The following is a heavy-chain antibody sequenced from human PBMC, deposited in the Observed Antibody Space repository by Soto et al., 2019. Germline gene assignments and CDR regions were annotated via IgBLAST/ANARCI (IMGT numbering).Heavy chain of an antibody. CDR2: IIPIFGTA. CDR3: ASDRSSGSDQGYGMDV. CDR1: GGTFSSYA. D-gene: IGHD6-19*01. J-gene: IGHJ6*02. Sequence: SVKVSCKASGGTFSSYAISWVRQAPGQGLEWMGGIIPIFGTANYAQKFQGRVTITADKSTSTAYMELSSLRSEDTAVYYCASDRSSGSDQGYGMDVWGQGTTVTVSS. V-gene: IGHV1-69*06.